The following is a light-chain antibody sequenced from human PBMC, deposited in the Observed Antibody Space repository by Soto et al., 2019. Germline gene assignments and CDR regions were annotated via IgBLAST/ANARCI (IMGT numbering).Light chain of an antibody. CDR1: QSISSNF. CDR3: QQYGNSPQT. J-gene: IGKJ1*01. V-gene: IGKV3-20*01. Sequence: EIVLTHSPGTLSLSPGERATLSWSASQSISSNFLAWYQQKPGQAPRLLIYGASSRATGIPDRFSGSGSGTDFTLTISRLEPEDFAVYYCQQYGNSPQTFGQGTKVDIK. CDR2: GAS.